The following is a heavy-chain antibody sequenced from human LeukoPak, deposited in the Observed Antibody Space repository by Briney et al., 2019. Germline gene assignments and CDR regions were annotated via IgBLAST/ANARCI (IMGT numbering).Heavy chain of an antibody. V-gene: IGHV4-4*07. Sequence: SETLSLTCTVSGGSISSHYWSWIRQPAGKGLEWIGRIYTSGTTNYNPSLKSRVTMSVDTSKNQFSLRLSSVTAADTAVYYCARPQATNMVEDSFDIWGQGTMVTVSS. CDR3: ARPQATNMVEDSFDI. CDR2: IYTSGTT. D-gene: IGHD3-10*01. CDR1: GGSISSHY. J-gene: IGHJ3*02.